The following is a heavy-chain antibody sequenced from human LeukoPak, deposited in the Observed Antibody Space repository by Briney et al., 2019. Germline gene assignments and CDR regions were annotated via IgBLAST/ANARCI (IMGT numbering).Heavy chain of an antibody. Sequence: GASVKVSCKASGGTFSSYAISWVRQAPGQGLEWMGRIIPILGIANYAQKFQGRVTITADKSTRTAYMELSSLRSEDTAVYYCARVAVVSPHFDYWGQGTLVTVSS. J-gene: IGHJ4*02. CDR3: ARVAVVSPHFDY. CDR1: GGTFSSYA. CDR2: IIPILGIA. V-gene: IGHV1-69*04. D-gene: IGHD4-23*01.